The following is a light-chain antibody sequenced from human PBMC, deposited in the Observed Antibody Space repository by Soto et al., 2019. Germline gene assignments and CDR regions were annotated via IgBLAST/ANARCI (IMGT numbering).Light chain of an antibody. Sequence: DIQMTQSQSSLSASVGDRVTITCRASQGISNYLAWYQQQPGKVPKLLIYVASTLQSGVPSRFSGSGSGTDFTLTISSLQPEDVATYYCQKYNSAPWTFGQGTKEEIK. V-gene: IGKV1-27*01. CDR3: QKYNSAPWT. CDR2: VAS. CDR1: QGISNY. J-gene: IGKJ1*01.